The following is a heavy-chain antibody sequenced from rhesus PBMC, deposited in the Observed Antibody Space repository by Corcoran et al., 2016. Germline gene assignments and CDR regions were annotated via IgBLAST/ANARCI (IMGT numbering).Heavy chain of an antibody. Sequence: QLQLQESGPGLVKPSETLSLTCAVSGGSISGYWWSWIRQPPGKGREWIGRKESRGRTEYNPSLKSRVTISRDTSKNQFSLKLSSVTAADTAVYYCAREDVLYLEQNYFDYWGQGVLVTVSS. V-gene: IGHV4-160*01. CDR2: KESRGRT. D-gene: IGHD2-21*01. CDR3: AREDVLYLEQNYFDY. J-gene: IGHJ4*01. CDR1: GGSISGYW.